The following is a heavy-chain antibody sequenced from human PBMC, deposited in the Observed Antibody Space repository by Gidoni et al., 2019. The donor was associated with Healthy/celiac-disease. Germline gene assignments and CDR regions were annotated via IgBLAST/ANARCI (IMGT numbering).Heavy chain of an antibody. CDR1: GFTFSSYG. V-gene: IGHV3-33*01. Sequence: QVQLVESGGGVVQPGRSLRLSCAASGFTFSSYGMHWVRQAPGKGLEWVAVIWYDGSNKYYADSVKGRFTISRDNSKNTLYLQMNSLRAEDTAVYYCARGLRSHYYYYGMDVWGQGTTVTVSS. D-gene: IGHD4-17*01. CDR3: ARGLRSHYYYYGMDV. J-gene: IGHJ6*02. CDR2: IWYDGSNK.